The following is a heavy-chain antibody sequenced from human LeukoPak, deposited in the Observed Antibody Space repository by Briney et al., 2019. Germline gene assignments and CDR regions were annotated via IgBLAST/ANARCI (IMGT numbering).Heavy chain of an antibody. CDR2: INPSGGST. J-gene: IGHJ4*02. Sequence: GASVKVSCKASGYTFTGYYMHWVRQAPGQGLEWMGIINPSGGSTSYAQKFQGRVTMTRDMSTSTVYMELSSLRSEDTAVYYCARVSSRTRYCSGGSYYSVGSVGSEFDYWGQGTLVTVSS. CDR1: GYTFTGYY. CDR3: ARVSSRTRYCSGGSYYSVGSVGSEFDY. D-gene: IGHD2-15*01. V-gene: IGHV1-46*01.